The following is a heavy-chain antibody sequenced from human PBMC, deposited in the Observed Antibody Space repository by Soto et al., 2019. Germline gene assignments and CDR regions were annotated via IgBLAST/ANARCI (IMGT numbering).Heavy chain of an antibody. CDR3: ARGQRFSDWFDP. D-gene: IGHD3-3*01. Sequence: QVHLQESGPGLVKPSETLSLICSVSGGTISGYYWTWIRQPAGKGLEWIGRIYSSGNTKYNPSLQSRVTMSLDTSNNQFSLRLTSVTAADTAVYYCARGQRFSDWFDPWGQGTLVTVSS. CDR2: IYSSGNT. CDR1: GGTISGYY. V-gene: IGHV4-4*07. J-gene: IGHJ5*02.